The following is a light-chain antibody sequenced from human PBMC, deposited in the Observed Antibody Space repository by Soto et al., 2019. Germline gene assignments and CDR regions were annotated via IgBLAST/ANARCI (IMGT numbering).Light chain of an antibody. V-gene: IGLV3-25*03. CDR2: KDS. CDR1: ALPKQY. Sequence: SYELTQPPSGSVSPGQTARITCSGDALPKQYAYWYQQKPGQAPVLVIYKDSERPSGIPERFSGSSSGTTVTLTISGVQAEDEDDYYCQSADSSGTYVVFGGGTKLTVL. CDR3: QSADSSGTYVV. J-gene: IGLJ2*01.